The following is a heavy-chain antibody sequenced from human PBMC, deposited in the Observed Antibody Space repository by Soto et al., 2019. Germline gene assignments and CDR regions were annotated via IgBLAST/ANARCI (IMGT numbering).Heavy chain of an antibody. J-gene: IGHJ4*02. D-gene: IGHD6-13*01. V-gene: IGHV2-70*01. Sequence: GPTLVNPTQTLTLTCTFSGFSLTTGGMCVSCIRQPPGKALEWLALIHWDDDKYYSTSLKTRLTISKDTSKNQVVLTMTNMDPADTATYYCARTPEVASPGYYFDYWGQGTLVTVSS. CDR3: ARTPEVASPGYYFDY. CDR1: GFSLTTGGMC. CDR2: IHWDDDK.